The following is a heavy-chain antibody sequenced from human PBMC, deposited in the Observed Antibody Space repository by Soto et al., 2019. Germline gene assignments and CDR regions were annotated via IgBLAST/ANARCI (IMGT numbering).Heavy chain of an antibody. CDR1: GYTFTSYG. CDR3: ARDWEILRYFDWLPPGPNWFDP. D-gene: IGHD3-9*01. J-gene: IGHJ5*02. CDR2: ISAYNGNT. V-gene: IGHV1-18*01. Sequence: ASVKVSCKASGYTFTSYGISWVRQAPGQGLEWMGWISAYNGNTNYAQKLQGRVTMTTDTSTSTAYMELRSLRSDDTAVYYCARDWEILRYFDWLPPGPNWFDPWGQGTLVTVSS.